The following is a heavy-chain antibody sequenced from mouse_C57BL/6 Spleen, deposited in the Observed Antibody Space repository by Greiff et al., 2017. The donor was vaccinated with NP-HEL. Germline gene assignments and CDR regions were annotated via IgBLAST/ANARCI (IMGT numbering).Heavy chain of an antibody. CDR1: GYTFTSYW. J-gene: IGHJ4*01. Sequence: QVQLQQSGAELVMPGASVKLSCKASGYTFTSYWMHWVKQRPGQGLEWIGEIDPSDSYTNYNQKFKGKSTLTVDKSSSTAYMQLSSLTSEDSAVYYCARAGTTVVAKAMDYWGQGTSVTVSS. CDR3: ARAGTTVVAKAMDY. CDR2: IDPSDSYT. D-gene: IGHD1-1*01. V-gene: IGHV1-69*01.